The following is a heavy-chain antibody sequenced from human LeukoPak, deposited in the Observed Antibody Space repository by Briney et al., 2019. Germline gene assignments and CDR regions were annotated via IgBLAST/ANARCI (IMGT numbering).Heavy chain of an antibody. CDR1: GYTFTSYA. CDR3: ARTVSLYYGSGSYNWFDP. D-gene: IGHD3-10*01. V-gene: IGHV7-4-1*02. CDR2: INTNTGNP. Sequence: ASVKVSCTASGYTFTSYAMNWVRQAPGQGLEWMGWINTNTGNPTYAQGFTGRFVFSLDTSVSTAYLQISSLKAEDTAVYYCARTVSLYYGSGSYNWFDPWGQGTLVTVSS. J-gene: IGHJ5*02.